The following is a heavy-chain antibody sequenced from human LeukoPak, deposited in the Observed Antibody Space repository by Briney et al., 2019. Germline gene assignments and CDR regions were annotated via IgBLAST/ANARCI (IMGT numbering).Heavy chain of an antibody. CDR2: IYTSGST. D-gene: IGHD3-9*01. J-gene: IGHJ3*02. CDR1: GGSISSGSYY. V-gene: IGHV4-61*02. Sequence: PSQTLSLACTVSGGSISSGSYYWSWIRQPAGKGLEWIGRIYTSGSTNYNPSLKSRLTISVHTSKNQFSLKLSSVTAADTAVYYCARFQIPTGAFDIWGQGTMVTVSS. CDR3: ARFQIPTGAFDI.